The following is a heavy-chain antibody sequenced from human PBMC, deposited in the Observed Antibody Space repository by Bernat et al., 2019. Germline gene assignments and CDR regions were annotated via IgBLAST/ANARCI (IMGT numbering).Heavy chain of an antibody. CDR1: GFTFSNAW. D-gene: IGHD2-15*01. CDR3: TTVGAYCSGGSCYSRV. J-gene: IGHJ3*01. V-gene: IGHV3-15*01. CDR2: IKSKTDGGTT. Sequence: EVQLVESGGGLVKPGGSLRLSCAASGFTFSNAWMSWVRQAPGKGLEWVGRIKSKTDGGTTDYAAPVKGRFTISRDDSKNTLYLQMNSLKTEDTAVYYCTTVGAYCSGGSCYSRVGGQGTMVTVSS.